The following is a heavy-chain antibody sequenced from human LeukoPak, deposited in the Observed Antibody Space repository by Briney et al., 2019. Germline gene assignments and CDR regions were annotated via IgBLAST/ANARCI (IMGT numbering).Heavy chain of an antibody. D-gene: IGHD6-13*01. CDR3: ARVYSRMGVDY. J-gene: IGHJ4*02. CDR1: GGSISSGDYY. CDR2: IYYSGST. Sequence: NPSETLSLTCTVSGGSISSGDYYWSWIRQPPGKGLEWIGYIYYSGSTYYNPSLKSRVTISVDTSKNQFSLKLSSVTAADTAVYYCARVYSRMGVDYWGQGTLVTVSS. V-gene: IGHV4-30-4*01.